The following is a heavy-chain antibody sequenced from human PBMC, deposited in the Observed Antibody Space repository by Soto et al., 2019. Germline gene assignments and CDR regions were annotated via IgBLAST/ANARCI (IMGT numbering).Heavy chain of an antibody. J-gene: IGHJ6*02. CDR1: GGTFGSSA. CDR3: ARSQGSSTSLEIYYYVYYGMDV. Sequence: QVQLVQSGAEVKKPGSSVKVSCKASGGTFGSSAISWVRQAPGQGPEWMGGIIPITGTAHYAQKFQGRVKITADESTRTASMQLSSLRSEDTAVYYCARSQGSSTSLEIYYYVYYGMDVWGQGTTVTVSS. D-gene: IGHD2-2*01. V-gene: IGHV1-69*01. CDR2: IIPITGTA.